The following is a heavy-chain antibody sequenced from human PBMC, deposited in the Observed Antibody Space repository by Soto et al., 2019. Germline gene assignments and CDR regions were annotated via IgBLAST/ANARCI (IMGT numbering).Heavy chain of an antibody. D-gene: IGHD3-10*01. CDR1: GFSLSTSGVG. CDR3: AHRGLWSILRGGMDV. V-gene: IGHV2-5*02. J-gene: IGHJ6*02. Sequence: QITLKASGPTLVKPTQTLTLTCTFSGFSLSTSGVGVGWIRQPPGKALEWLALIYWDDDDRYSPSLKSRLTITKDASKNQVVLTMTNMDPVDTATYYCAHRGLWSILRGGMDVWGQGTTGTVSS. CDR2: IYWDDDD.